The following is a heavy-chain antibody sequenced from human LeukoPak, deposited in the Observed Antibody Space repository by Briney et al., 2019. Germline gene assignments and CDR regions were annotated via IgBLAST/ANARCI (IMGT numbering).Heavy chain of an antibody. D-gene: IGHD6-19*01. J-gene: IGHJ5*02. CDR1: GYTFTSYY. CDR2: INPSGGST. CDR3: ARDPYPTYSSGWYASVDP. Sequence: ASVKASCKASGYTFTSYYMHWVRQAPGQGLEWMGIINPSGGSTSYAQKFQGRVTMTRDTSTSTVYMELSSLRSEDTAVYYCARDPYPTYSSGWYASVDPWGQGTLVTVSS. V-gene: IGHV1-46*01.